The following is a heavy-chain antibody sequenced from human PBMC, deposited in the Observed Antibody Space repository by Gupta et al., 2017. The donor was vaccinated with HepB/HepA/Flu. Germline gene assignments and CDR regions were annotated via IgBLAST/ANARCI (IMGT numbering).Heavy chain of an antibody. CDR3: ARVVPAAFYNWFDP. D-gene: IGHD2-2*01. CDR1: GGSISSGGYY. CDR2: IYYSGST. Sequence: QVQLQESGPGLVKPSQTLSLTCTVSGGSISSGGYYWSWIRQHPGKGLEWIGYIYYSGSTYYNPSLKSRVTISVDTSKNQFSLKVSSVTAADTAVYYCARVVPAAFYNWFDPWGQGTLVTVSS. V-gene: IGHV4-31*03. J-gene: IGHJ5*02.